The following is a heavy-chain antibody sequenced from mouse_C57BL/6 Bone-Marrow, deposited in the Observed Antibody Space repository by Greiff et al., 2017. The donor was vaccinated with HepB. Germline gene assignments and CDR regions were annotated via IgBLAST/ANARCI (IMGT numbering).Heavy chain of an antibody. V-gene: IGHV3-6*01. J-gene: IGHJ1*03. Sequence: ESGPGLVKPSQSLSLTCSVTGYSITSGYYWNWIRQFPGNKLEWMGYISYDGSNNYNPSLKNRISITRDTSKNQVFLKLNSVTTEDTATYYCARGDGSSSWYFDVWGTGTTVTVSS. D-gene: IGHD1-1*01. CDR3: ARGDGSSSWYFDV. CDR1: GYSITSGYY. CDR2: ISYDGSN.